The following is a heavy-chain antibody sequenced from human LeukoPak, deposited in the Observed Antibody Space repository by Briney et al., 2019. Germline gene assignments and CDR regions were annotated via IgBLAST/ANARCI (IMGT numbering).Heavy chain of an antibody. V-gene: IGHV4-59*01. D-gene: IGHD3-3*01. J-gene: IGHJ4*02. CDR2: IYYSGST. Sequence: PSETLSLTCTVSGGSINNYYWNWIRQPPGKGLDWIGYIYYSGSTNYNPSLMSRVTISVDTSKNQFSLKLSSVTAADTAVYYCARSSYDFWSGYYSYFDYWGQGTLVTVSS. CDR1: GGSINNYY. CDR3: ARSSYDFWSGYYSYFDY.